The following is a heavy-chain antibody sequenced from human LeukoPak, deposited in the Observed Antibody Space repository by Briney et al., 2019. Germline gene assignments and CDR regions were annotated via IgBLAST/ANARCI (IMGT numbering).Heavy chain of an antibody. CDR1: RFTLSNYW. J-gene: IGHJ4*02. Sequence: GGSLRLSCAASRFTLSNYWMSWVRQAPGKGLEWVANIKQDGSETYYVDSVKGRFTISRDNAKNSLSLQMNSLRAEDTAVYYCAKDEWSAWPARHFDYWGQGTLVTVSS. CDR3: AKDEWSAWPARHFDY. D-gene: IGHD3-3*01. V-gene: IGHV3-7*01. CDR2: IKQDGSET.